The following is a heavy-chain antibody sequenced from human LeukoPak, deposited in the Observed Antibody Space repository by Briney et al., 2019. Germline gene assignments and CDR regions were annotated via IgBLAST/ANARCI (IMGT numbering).Heavy chain of an antibody. CDR3: ARAGRGLPLDY. D-gene: IGHD5-12*01. Sequence: KPSETLSLTCAVYGGSFSGYYWSWIRQPPGKGLEWIGEINHSGSTNYNPSLKSRVTISVDTSKNQFSLKLSSVTAADTAVYYCARAGRGLPLDYWGQGTLVTVSS. CDR1: GGSFSGYY. V-gene: IGHV4-34*01. CDR2: INHSGST. J-gene: IGHJ4*02.